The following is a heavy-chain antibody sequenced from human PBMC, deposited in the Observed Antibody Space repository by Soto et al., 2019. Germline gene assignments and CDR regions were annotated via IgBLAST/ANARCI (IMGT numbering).Heavy chain of an antibody. D-gene: IGHD3-10*01. V-gene: IGHV4-4*02. Sequence: SETLSLTCTVSGGSISSSNCWSCVRQPPGKGLEWIGEIYHSGSTNYNPSLKSRVTISVDKSKNQFSLKLSSVTAADTAVYYCARNSEGSGRGATWGQGTLVTVSS. CDR3: ARNSEGSGRGAT. CDR1: GGSISSSNC. CDR2: IYHSGST. J-gene: IGHJ4*02.